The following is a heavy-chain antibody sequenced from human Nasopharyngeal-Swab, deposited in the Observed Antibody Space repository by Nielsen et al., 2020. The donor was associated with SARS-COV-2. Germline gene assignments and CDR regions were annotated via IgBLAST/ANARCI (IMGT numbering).Heavy chain of an antibody. CDR2: ISSSSSYI. D-gene: IGHD3-3*01. V-gene: IGHV3-21*01. J-gene: IGHJ6*03. CDR3: AREDDFWSGSTDYYYYYYMDV. Sequence: WIRQPPGKGLEWVSSISSSSSYIYYADSVKGRFTISRDNAKNSLYLQMNSLRAEDTAVYYCAREDDFWSGSTDYYYYYYMDVWGKGATVPSP.